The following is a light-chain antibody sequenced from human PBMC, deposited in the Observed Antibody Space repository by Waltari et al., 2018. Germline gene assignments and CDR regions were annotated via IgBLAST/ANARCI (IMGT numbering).Light chain of an antibody. CDR1: DSNIGAGYD. CDR2: GYR. J-gene: IGLJ3*02. Sequence: QSVLTQPPSVSGAPGQRVTISCTGSDSNIGAGYDVHWYQQLPGTAPKLLIYGYRNRPSAVLDRFSGSKSGTSGSLAITGLQAEDEAYYYCQSYDRSLTGSWVFGGGTKLTVL. CDR3: QSYDRSLTGSWV. V-gene: IGLV1-40*01.